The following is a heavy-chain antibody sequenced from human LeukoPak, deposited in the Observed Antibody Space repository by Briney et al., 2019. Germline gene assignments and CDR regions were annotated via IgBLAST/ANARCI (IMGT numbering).Heavy chain of an antibody. CDR1: GFIFSSYA. CDR2: ISNSDGNT. D-gene: IGHD3-9*01. Sequence: GGSLRLSCAVSGFIFSSYAMTWVRQAPGKGLEWVSTISNSDGNTYYADFVKGRFTISRDNSKSTQYLQMNSLRAEDTALYYSVRDFEWGFDHWGQGTLVTVSS. J-gene: IGHJ4*02. CDR3: VRDFEWGFDH. V-gene: IGHV3-23*01.